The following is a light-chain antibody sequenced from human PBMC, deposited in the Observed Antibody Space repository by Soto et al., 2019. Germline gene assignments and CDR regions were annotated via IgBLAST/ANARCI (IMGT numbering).Light chain of an antibody. CDR3: QQYSRYPLT. CDR2: KAS. Sequence: DIQMPQSPSTLSASVGDRVTITCRASQSISSWLAWYQQKQGKAPKLLIYKASSLGSGVPSRFSVSESGTEFTLTISSLQPDDFATYYCQQYSRYPLTFGGGTKVEIK. V-gene: IGKV1-5*03. J-gene: IGKJ4*02. CDR1: QSISSW.